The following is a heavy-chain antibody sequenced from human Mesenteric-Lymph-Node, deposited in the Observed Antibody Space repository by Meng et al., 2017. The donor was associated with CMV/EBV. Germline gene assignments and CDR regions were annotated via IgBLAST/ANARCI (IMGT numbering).Heavy chain of an antibody. CDR3: ARDDFWSGSHFDY. D-gene: IGHD3-3*01. CDR1: GFTFSSYS. J-gene: IGHJ4*02. CDR2: ISSSSSYI. V-gene: IGHV3-21*01. Sequence: GESLKISCAASGFTFSSYSMNWVRQAPGKGLEWVSSISSSSSYIYYADSVKGRFTISRDNSKNTLYLQMNSLRAEDTALYYCARDDFWSGSHFDYWGQGTLVTVSS.